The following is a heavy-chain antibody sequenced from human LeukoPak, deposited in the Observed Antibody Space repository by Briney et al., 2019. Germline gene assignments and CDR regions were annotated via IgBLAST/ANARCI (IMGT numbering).Heavy chain of an antibody. D-gene: IGHD1-26*01. CDR2: IYYNGST. V-gene: IGHV4-39*07. CDR3: ARGLIVGATTSHFDS. Sequence: SETLSLTCTVSGGSISSSSYYWGWIRQPPGKGLEWIGSIYYNGSTYYNPSLKSRVTMSVDTSRNQFSLKLYSVTAADTAVYYCARGLIVGATTSHFDSWGQGTLVTVSS. J-gene: IGHJ4*02. CDR1: GGSISSSSYY.